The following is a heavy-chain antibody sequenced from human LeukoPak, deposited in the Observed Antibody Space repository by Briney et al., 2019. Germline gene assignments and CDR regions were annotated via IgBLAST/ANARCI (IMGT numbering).Heavy chain of an antibody. CDR2: ISKDESNK. D-gene: IGHD2-15*01. CDR3: ARSRPSRYCSGGSCTHHAFDI. CDR1: GFSFSTFG. J-gene: IGHJ3*02. Sequence: GGSLRLSCAASGFSFSTFGMHWVRQTPGKGLEWVSHISKDESNKYYADSVKGRFTISRDNAKNSLYLQMNSLRAEDTAVYYCARSRPSRYCSGGSCTHHAFDIWGQGTMVTVSS. V-gene: IGHV3-33*05.